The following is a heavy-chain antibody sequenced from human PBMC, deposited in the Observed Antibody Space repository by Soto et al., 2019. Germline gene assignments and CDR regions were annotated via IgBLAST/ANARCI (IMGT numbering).Heavy chain of an antibody. D-gene: IGHD3-16*01. CDR2: ISFDGIAK. CDR1: GFTLDNYA. Sequence: QVQLVESGGGVVQPGRSLRLSCAASGFTLDNYAIHWVRQAPGKGLEWVAVISFDGIAKYYADSVQGRFTISRDSSMNTLYLQMTSLRTEDTAVYYCARGGRSITVPFDPWSQGTLVTVSS. V-gene: IGHV3-30-3*01. J-gene: IGHJ5*02. CDR3: ARGGRSITVPFDP.